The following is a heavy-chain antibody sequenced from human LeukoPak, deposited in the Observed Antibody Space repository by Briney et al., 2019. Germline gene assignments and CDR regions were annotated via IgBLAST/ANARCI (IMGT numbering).Heavy chain of an antibody. CDR3: AKGTDMVRDP. D-gene: IGHD3-10*01. CDR2: IQYDGSKK. V-gene: IGHV3-30*02. CDR1: GFTFSTYG. J-gene: IGHJ5*02. Sequence: GGSLRLSCAASGFTFSTYGMHWVRQAPGKGLEWVAFIQYDGSKKYYADSVKGRFTISRDNSMNTLNLQINSLRAEDTAVYYCAKGTDMVRDPWGQGTLVTVAS.